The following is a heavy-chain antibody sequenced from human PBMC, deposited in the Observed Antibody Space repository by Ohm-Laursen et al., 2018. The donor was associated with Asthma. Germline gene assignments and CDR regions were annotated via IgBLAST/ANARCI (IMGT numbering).Heavy chain of an antibody. CDR1: GDSISNGGYY. V-gene: IGHV4-31*03. D-gene: IGHD3-22*01. CDR2: MYCSGTT. J-gene: IGHJ4*02. Sequence: SQTLSLTCTVSGDSISNGGYYWSWIRQHPGKGLEWIGYMYCSGTTYYNPSLNSRVAILVDTSKNQFSLKVNSVTAADTAVYYCARGVEYDYDSTGYYLDHWGQGTLVTVSS. CDR3: ARGVEYDYDSTGYYLDH.